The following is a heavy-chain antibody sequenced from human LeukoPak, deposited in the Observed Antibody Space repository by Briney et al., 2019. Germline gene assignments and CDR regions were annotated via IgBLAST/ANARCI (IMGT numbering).Heavy chain of an antibody. CDR2: INPNSGGT. CDR3: ARDRVAAGGIGDY. Sequence: ASVKVSCKASGYSFNDKYLHWVRQAPGQGLEWMGSINPNSGGTNYAQKFQGRVTMTTDTSMSTAYMELSRLTSDDTAVYYCARDRVAAGGIGDYWGQGTLVTVSS. J-gene: IGHJ4*02. CDR1: GYSFNDKY. D-gene: IGHD6-13*01. V-gene: IGHV1-2*02.